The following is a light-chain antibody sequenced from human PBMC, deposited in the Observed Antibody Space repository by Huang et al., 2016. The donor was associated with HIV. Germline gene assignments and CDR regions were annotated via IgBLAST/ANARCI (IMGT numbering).Light chain of an antibody. CDR1: QTVLYSLNKKNY. CDR3: LQYYSVPQT. J-gene: IGKJ1*01. CDR2: WAN. Sequence: DIVMTQSPDSLAVSPGERATINCKSSQTVLYSLNKKNYLAWFQQKPGRPPKLVIYWANTRGVGVSDRFSGSRSGTDFTLTINNPQAEDVAVYFCLQYYSVPQTFGHGTKVEIK. V-gene: IGKV4-1*01.